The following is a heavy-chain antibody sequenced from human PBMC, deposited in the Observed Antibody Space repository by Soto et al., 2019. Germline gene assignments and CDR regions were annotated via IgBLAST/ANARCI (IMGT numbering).Heavy chain of an antibody. CDR1: GFTFSNYG. Sequence: QVQLVESGGGVVQPGGSLRLSCAASGFTFSNYGMQWVRQAPGKGLEWVAVIWHDGSNKYYADSVKGRFTISRDNSKNTLFEQMNSLRAQDMAAYYCAMDGVLSRLCGGDGGWPLGYWCQGTLLTAAS. D-gene: IGHD6-19*01. CDR2: IWHDGSNK. J-gene: IGHJ4*02. V-gene: IGHV3-33*01. CDR3: AMDGVLSRLCGGDGGWPLGY.